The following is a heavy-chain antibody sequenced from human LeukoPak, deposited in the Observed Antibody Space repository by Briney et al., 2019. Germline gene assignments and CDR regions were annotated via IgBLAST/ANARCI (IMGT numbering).Heavy chain of an antibody. CDR3: AKRGVVIRVILVGFHKQAYYFDS. J-gene: IGHJ4*02. V-gene: IGHV3-48*03. Sequence: GGSLRLSCTASGFTFSTSEMNWVRQAPGKGLEWVSYISENGRKTIHADSVKGRFTISRDNAKNTLYLQMNSLRAEDTAVYFCAKRGVVIRVILVGFHKQAYYFDSWGQGALVTVSS. CDR1: GFTFSTSE. D-gene: IGHD3-10*01. CDR2: ISENGRKT.